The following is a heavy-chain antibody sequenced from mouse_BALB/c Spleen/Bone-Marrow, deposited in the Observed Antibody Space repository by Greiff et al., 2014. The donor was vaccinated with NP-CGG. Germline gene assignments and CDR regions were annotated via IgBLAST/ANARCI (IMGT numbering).Heavy chain of an antibody. CDR2: ISSGGSYT. V-gene: IGHV5-6*01. J-gene: IGHJ4*01. Sequence: EVQVVESGGDLVKPGGSLKLSCAASGFTFSRYGMFWVRQTPDKRLEWVANISSGGSYTYYPDSVKGRFTISRDNAKNTLYLHMSSLKSEDTAMYYCARQYGNLGVMDYWGQGTSVTVSS. D-gene: IGHD2-1*01. CDR3: ARQYGNLGVMDY. CDR1: GFTFSRYG.